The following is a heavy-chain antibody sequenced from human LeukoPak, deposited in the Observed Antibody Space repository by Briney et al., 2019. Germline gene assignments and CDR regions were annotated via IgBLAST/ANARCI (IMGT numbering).Heavy chain of an antibody. V-gene: IGHV1-69*06. J-gene: IGHJ4*02. D-gene: IGHD3-10*01. Sequence: SVKVSCKASGGTFSSYAISWVRQAPGQGLEWMGGIIPIFGTANYAQKFQGRVTITADKSTSTAYMELSSLRSEDTAVYYCARARYYGSGSYYPHFDHWGQGTLVTVSS. CDR1: GGTFSSYA. CDR2: IIPIFGTA. CDR3: ARARYYGSGSYYPHFDH.